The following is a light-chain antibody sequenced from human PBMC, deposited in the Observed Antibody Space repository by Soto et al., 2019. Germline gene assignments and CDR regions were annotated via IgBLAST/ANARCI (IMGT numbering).Light chain of an antibody. CDR2: KAS. J-gene: IGKJ2*01. CDR3: QQYNTYPST. Sequence: DNQMTQSPSTLSASVGDRVTITCRASQSIGSWLAWYKQTPGEAPNLLIYKASSLESGVPSRFSGSGSWTEFTLTISSLQPDDFATYYCQQYNTYPSTFGQGTKLDVK. CDR1: QSIGSW. V-gene: IGKV1-5*03.